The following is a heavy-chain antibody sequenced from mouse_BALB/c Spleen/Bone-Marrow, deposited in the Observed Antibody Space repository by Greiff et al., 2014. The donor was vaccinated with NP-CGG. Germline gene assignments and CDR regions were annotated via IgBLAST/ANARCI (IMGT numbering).Heavy chain of an antibody. V-gene: IGHV1-20*02. J-gene: IGHJ4*01. Sequence: LVESGPELVKPGASVKISCEASGYSFTGYFMNWVMQSHGKSLEWIGRINPYNGDTFYNQKFKGKATLTVDKSSSTAHMELRSLASEDSAVYYCAREGYYYGSSYGNAMDYWGQGTSVTVSS. CDR3: AREGYYYGSSYGNAMDY. CDR1: GYSFTGYF. CDR2: INPYNGDT. D-gene: IGHD1-1*01.